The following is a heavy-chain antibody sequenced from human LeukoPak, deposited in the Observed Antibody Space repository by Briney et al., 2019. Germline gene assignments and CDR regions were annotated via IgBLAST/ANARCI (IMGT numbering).Heavy chain of an antibody. CDR3: ARDTFYFDNGDFIDAFDI. D-gene: IGHD3-22*01. CDR2: INYSGRT. J-gene: IGHJ3*02. CDR1: GGSISTYY. V-gene: IGHV4-59*01. Sequence: SETLSLTCTVSGGSISTYYWSWVRQPPGKGLEWIGYINYSGRTNSNPSLKSRVAISVDTSKNQFSLRLSSVTAADTAVYYCARDTFYFDNGDFIDAFDIWGQGTMVTVSS.